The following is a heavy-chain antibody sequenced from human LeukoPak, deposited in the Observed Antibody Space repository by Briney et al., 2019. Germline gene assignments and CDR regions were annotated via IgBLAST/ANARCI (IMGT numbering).Heavy chain of an antibody. D-gene: IGHD3-10*01. J-gene: IGHJ6*03. CDR3: AREISGTYYNPLGYMDV. V-gene: IGHV4-4*07. CDR1: GGSIGIYY. Sequence: PSETLSLTCTVSGGSIGIYYWNWIRQPAGKGLEWIGRIFTSGIANYNPSLKSRVTMSVDTSKNQFSLNLSSVTAADTAVYYCAREISGTYYNPLGYMDVWGKGTTVTVS. CDR2: IFTSGIA.